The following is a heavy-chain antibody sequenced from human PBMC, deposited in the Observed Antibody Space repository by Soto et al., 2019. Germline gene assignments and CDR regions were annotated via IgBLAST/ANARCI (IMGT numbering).Heavy chain of an antibody. CDR3: AKEGLRWDAGAMDD. J-gene: IGHJ6*02. Sequence: QVQLQELGPRLVKPSETLSLSCTVSGGSMNIHYWTWIRQPAGKGLEWVGRISASGTTNYNPSLKSRLAMSMDTSRNIFSLSLISITAADSAVYYCAKEGLRWDAGAMDDWGQGTTVTVS. D-gene: IGHD1-26*01. CDR2: ISASGTT. V-gene: IGHV4-4*07. CDR1: GGSMNIHY.